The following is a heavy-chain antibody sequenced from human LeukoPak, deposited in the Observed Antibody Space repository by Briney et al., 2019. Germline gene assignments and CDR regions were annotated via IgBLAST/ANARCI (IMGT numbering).Heavy chain of an antibody. CDR3: ARAMVEWFGELWGAFDI. V-gene: IGHV1-46*01. CDR2: INPSGGST. D-gene: IGHD3-10*01. Sequence: ASVKVSCKASGYTFTGYYMHWVRQAPGQGLEWMGIINPSGGSTSYAQKFQGRVTMTRDTSTSTVYMELSSLRSEDTAVYYCARAMVEWFGELWGAFDIWGQGTMVTVSS. CDR1: GYTFTGYY. J-gene: IGHJ3*02.